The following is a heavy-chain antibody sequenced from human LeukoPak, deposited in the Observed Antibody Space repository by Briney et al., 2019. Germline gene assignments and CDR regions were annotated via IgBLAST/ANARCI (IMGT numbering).Heavy chain of an antibody. V-gene: IGHV4-4*02. CDR1: GGSISSSNW. Sequence: PSETLSLTCAVSGGSISSSNWWSWVRQPPGKGLEWIGETYHSGSTNYNPSLKSRVTISVDTSKNQFSLKLSSVTAADTAVYYCARSIVGATEDWFDPWGQGTLVTVSS. CDR3: ARSIVGATEDWFDP. CDR2: TYHSGST. J-gene: IGHJ5*02. D-gene: IGHD1-26*01.